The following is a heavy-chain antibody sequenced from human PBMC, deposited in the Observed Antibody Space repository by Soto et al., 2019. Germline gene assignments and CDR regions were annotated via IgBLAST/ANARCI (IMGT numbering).Heavy chain of an antibody. J-gene: IGHJ6*02. CDR3: ARPNVYGSGRDYYYYGMDV. Sequence: PGESLKISCKGSGYSFTSYWISWVRQMPGKGLEWMGRIDPSDSYTNYSPSFQGHVTISADKSISTAYLQWSSLKASDTAMYYCARPNVYGSGRDYYYYGMDVWGQGTTVTVSS. V-gene: IGHV5-10-1*01. CDR1: GYSFTSYW. D-gene: IGHD3-10*01. CDR2: IDPSDSYT.